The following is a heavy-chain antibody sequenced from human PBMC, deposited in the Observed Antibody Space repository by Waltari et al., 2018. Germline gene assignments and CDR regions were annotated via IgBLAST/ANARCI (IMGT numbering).Heavy chain of an antibody. CDR3: ARGEGWQWLVQSPDY. D-gene: IGHD6-19*01. V-gene: IGHV1-3*01. CDR2: INAGNGNT. Sequence: QVQLVQSGAEVKKPGASVKVSCKASGYTFTSYAMHWVRQAPGQRLEWMGWINAGNGNTKYSQKFQGRVTITRDTSASTAYMELSSLRSEDTAVYYCARGEGWQWLVQSPDYWGQGTLVTVSS. CDR1: GYTFTSYA. J-gene: IGHJ4*02.